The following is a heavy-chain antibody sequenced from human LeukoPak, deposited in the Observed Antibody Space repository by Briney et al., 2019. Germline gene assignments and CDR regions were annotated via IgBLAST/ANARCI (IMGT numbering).Heavy chain of an antibody. CDR3: AKGGNTIVVVAAPDY. CDR1: GFTFSSYA. V-gene: IGHV3-23*01. J-gene: IGHJ4*02. Sequence: PGGSLRLSCAASGFTFSSYAMNWVRQAPGKGLEWVSVISGSGGSTYYADSVKGRFTISRDNSKNTLYLQMNSLRVEDTAVYYCAKGGNTIVVVAAPDYWGQGTLVTVSS. CDR2: ISGSGGST. D-gene: IGHD2-15*01.